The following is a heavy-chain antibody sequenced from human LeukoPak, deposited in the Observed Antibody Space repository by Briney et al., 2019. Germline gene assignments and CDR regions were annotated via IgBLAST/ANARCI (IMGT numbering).Heavy chain of an antibody. CDR3: ARDLGLRSYSSSTSCYRLGYYYYYMDV. CDR2: IIPILGIA. D-gene: IGHD2-2*02. CDR1: GGTFSSYV. J-gene: IGHJ6*03. V-gene: IGHV1-69*04. Sequence: SVKVSCKASGGTFSSYVISWVRQAPGQGLEWMGRIIPILGIANYAQKFQGRVTITADKSTSTVYMELSSLRSEDTAVYYCARDLGLRSYSSSTSCYRLGYYYYYMDVWGKGTTVTVSS.